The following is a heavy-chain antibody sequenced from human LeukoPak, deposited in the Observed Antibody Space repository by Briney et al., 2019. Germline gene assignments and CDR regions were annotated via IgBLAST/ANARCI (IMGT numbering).Heavy chain of an antibody. V-gene: IGHV3-7*03. Sequence: GGSLRLSCAASGFTFSSYWMSWVRQAPGKGLEWVANIKQDGSEKYYVDSVKGRFTISRDNAKNSLYLQMNSLRAEDTAVYYCARYTDTTSDGDAFDIWGQGTMVTVSS. J-gene: IGHJ3*02. D-gene: IGHD2/OR15-2a*01. CDR2: IKQDGSEK. CDR3: ARYTDTTSDGDAFDI. CDR1: GFTFSSYW.